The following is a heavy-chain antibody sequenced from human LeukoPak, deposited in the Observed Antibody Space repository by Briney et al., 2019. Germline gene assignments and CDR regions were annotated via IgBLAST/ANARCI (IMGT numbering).Heavy chain of an antibody. CDR3: AREFDYYYYMDV. J-gene: IGHJ6*03. D-gene: IGHD3-16*01. CDR1: GFTFSSYW. Sequence: PGGSLRLSCAASGFTFSSYWMHWVRQAPGKGLVWVSRINTDGSSTSYADSVKGRFTISRDNAKNSLYLQMNSLRAEDTAVYYCAREFDYYYYMDVWGKGTTVTVSS. V-gene: IGHV3-74*01. CDR2: INTDGSST.